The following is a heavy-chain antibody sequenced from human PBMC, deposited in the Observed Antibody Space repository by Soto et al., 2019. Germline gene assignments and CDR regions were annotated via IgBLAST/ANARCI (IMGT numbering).Heavy chain of an antibody. D-gene: IGHD3-10*01. V-gene: IGHV4-34*01. CDR3: ARGPPLLPWFGELPFDY. CDR2: INHSGST. Sequence: SETLSLTCAVYGGSFSGYYWSWIRQPPGKGLEWIGEINHSGSTNYNPSLKSRVTISVDTSKNQFSLKLSSVTAADTAVYYCARGPPLLPWFGELPFDYWGQGTLVTVSS. CDR1: GGSFSGYY. J-gene: IGHJ4*02.